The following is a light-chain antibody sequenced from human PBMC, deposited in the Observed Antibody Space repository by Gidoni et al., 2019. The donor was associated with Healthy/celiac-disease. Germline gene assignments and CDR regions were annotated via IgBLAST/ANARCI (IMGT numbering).Light chain of an antibody. Sequence: TQMTESLASLSASVADRVTITCRASQSISSYLNWYQQNPAKAHKLLIYAASSLQSGVPSRFSGGGSGTDYTLTISSLQPADVATFYCRQRYGTPLCTFGPGTKVDIK. CDR3: RQRYGTPLCT. V-gene: IGKV1-39*01. J-gene: IGKJ3*01. CDR1: QSISSY. CDR2: AAS.